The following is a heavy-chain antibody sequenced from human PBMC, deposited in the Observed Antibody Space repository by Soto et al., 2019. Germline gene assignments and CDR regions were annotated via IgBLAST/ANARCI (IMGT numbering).Heavy chain of an antibody. Sequence: SVKVSCKASGGTFSSYAISWVRQAPGQGLEWMGGIIPIFGTANYAQKFQGRATITADESTSTAYMELSSLRSEDTAVYYCARDRGGYSGYDLYYYGMDVWGQGTTVTVSS. V-gene: IGHV1-69*13. CDR3: ARDRGGYSGYDLYYYGMDV. J-gene: IGHJ6*02. CDR1: GGTFSSYA. D-gene: IGHD5-12*01. CDR2: IIPIFGTA.